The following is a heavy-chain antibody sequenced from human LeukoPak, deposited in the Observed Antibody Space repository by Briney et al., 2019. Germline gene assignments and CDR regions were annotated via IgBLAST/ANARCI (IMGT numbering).Heavy chain of an antibody. V-gene: IGHV3-21*01. D-gene: IGHD6-19*01. Sequence: PGGSLRLSCEASGFTFSSHWMYWVRQVPGKGLEWVSSISSSSSYIYYADSVKGRFTISRDNAKNSLYLQINSLRAEDRALYYCAIAAVAGGGPHYYYIDVWGKGTTVTVSS. J-gene: IGHJ6*03. CDR2: ISSSSSYI. CDR3: AIAAVAGGGPHYYYIDV. CDR1: GFTFSSHW.